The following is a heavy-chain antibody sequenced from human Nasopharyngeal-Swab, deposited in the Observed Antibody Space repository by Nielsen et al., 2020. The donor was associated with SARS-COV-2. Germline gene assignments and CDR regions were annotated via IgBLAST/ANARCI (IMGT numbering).Heavy chain of an antibody. Sequence: ASVKVSCKTSGYTFTDYYIHWVRQVPGQGLEWVGCINPYSGDTKYAQKFQGRVTVSSDRSRGTAYIELGRLRSDDTAVYYCARDYYDNYDSDYWGQGTLVTVSS. J-gene: IGHJ4*02. CDR3: ARDYYDNYDSDY. D-gene: IGHD3-22*01. CDR1: GYTFTDYY. CDR2: INPYSGDT. V-gene: IGHV1-2*02.